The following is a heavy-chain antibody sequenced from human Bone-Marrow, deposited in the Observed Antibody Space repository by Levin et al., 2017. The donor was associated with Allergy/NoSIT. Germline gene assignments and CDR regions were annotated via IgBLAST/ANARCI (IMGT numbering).Heavy chain of an antibody. Sequence: GESLKISCAASGFTFSSYEMNWVRQAPGKGLEWVSYISSSGSTIYYADSVKGRFTISRDNAKNSLYLQMNSLRAEDTAVYYCARSIVVVPAALTEYYFDYWGQGTLVTVSS. CDR3: ARSIVVVPAALTEYYFDY. D-gene: IGHD2-2*01. CDR1: GFTFSSYE. V-gene: IGHV3-48*03. CDR2: ISSSGSTI. J-gene: IGHJ4*02.